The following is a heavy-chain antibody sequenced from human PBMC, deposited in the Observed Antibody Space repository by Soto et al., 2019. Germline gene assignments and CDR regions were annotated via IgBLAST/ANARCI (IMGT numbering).Heavy chain of an antibody. Sequence: QVQLVQSGAEVKKPGSSVKVSCKASGGTFSSYAISWVRQAPGQGLEWMGGIIPIFGTANYAQKFQGRVTITADESTRTADMELSCLRSEDTAVYYCARGTETTGLGYYGMAVWGQGTTVTVSS. D-gene: IGHD1-7*01. CDR3: ARGTETTGLGYYGMAV. V-gene: IGHV1-69*01. CDR1: GGTFSSYA. J-gene: IGHJ6*02. CDR2: IIPIFGTA.